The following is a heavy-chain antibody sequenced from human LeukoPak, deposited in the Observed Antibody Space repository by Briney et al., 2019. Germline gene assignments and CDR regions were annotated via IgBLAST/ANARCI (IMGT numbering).Heavy chain of an antibody. D-gene: IGHD6-19*01. CDR2: IRPSGDNT. V-gene: IGHV3-23*01. CDR1: EFSVGSNY. J-gene: IGHJ5*02. CDR3: ARVAGWHWFDP. Sequence: PGGSLTLSCAASEFSVGSNYMTWVRQAPGRGLEWVSSIRPSGDNTYYGDSVRGRFTISRDNSKNTVYLQMNNMRVDDTAVYYCARVAGWHWFDPWGQGTLVTVSS.